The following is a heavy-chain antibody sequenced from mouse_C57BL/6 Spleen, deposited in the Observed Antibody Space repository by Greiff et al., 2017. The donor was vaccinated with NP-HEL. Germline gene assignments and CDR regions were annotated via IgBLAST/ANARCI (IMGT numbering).Heavy chain of an antibody. CDR1: GYTFTSYW. CDR2: INPSNGGT. D-gene: IGHD2-4*01. Sequence: QVQLQQPGTELVKPGASVKLSCKASGYTFTSYWMHWVKQRPGQGLEWIGNINPSNGGTNYNEKFKSKATLTVDKSSSTAYMQLSSLTSEDSAVYYCARRGRIYYDYEGESMDYWGQGTSVTVSS. J-gene: IGHJ4*01. CDR3: ARRGRIYYDYEGESMDY. V-gene: IGHV1-53*01.